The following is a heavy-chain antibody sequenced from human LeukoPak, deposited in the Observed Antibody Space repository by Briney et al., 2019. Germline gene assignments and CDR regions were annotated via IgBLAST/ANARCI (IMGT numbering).Heavy chain of an antibody. D-gene: IGHD3-22*01. CDR3: TRSTPYYYDSSSYDQNFFS. V-gene: IGHV3-49*04. CDR1: GFTFDDFG. Sequence: GGSLRLCCTGSGFTFDDFGMSWVRQAPGKGLEWVGFIRSKAYGGTTEYAASVKGRFTISRDDSKSIAYLQMNSLKTEDTAVYYCTRSTPYYYDSSSYDQNFFSWGEGTLVTVSS. CDR2: IRSKAYGGTT. J-gene: IGHJ4*02.